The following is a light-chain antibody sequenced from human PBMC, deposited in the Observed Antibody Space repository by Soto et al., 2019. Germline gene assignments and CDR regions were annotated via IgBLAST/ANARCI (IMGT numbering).Light chain of an antibody. J-gene: IGLJ1*01. V-gene: IGLV2-14*01. CDR1: SSDVGGYNY. CDR2: DVS. CDR3: SSYTSSSTRV. Sequence: ALTQLACASGPTRQSITISCTVTSSDVGGYNYVSWYQQHPGKAPTLMIYDVSNRPSGVSNRFSGSKSGNTASLSISGLQAEDEVDYYCSSYTSSSTRVFGTGTKVTVL.